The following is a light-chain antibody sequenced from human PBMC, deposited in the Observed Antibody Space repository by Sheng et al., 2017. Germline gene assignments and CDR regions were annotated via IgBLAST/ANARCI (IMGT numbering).Light chain of an antibody. Sequence: EVVLTQSPATLSLSPGDRATLSCSASQNIRNYLAWYQQRPGQSPRLLIHDASYRAAGVPARFSGSGSGTDFTLTINSLEPEDFAIYYCQQRDIWPSFGGGTKVEI. CDR2: DAS. J-gene: IGKJ4*01. CDR3: QQRDIWPS. V-gene: IGKV3-11*01. CDR1: QNIRNY.